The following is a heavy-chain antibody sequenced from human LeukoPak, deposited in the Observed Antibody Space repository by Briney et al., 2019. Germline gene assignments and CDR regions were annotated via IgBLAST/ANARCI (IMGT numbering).Heavy chain of an antibody. CDR2: ISGSGGST. V-gene: IGHV3-23*01. CDR1: GFTFSSYA. D-gene: IGHD6-13*01. J-gene: IGHJ4*02. CDR3: AKGLWYSSSWYYFDY. Sequence: PGGSLRLSCATSGFTFSSYAMSWVRQAPGKGLEWVSAISGSGGSTYYADSVKGRFTISRDNSKNTLYLQMNSLRAEDTAVYYCAKGLWYSSSWYYFDYWGQGTLVTVSS.